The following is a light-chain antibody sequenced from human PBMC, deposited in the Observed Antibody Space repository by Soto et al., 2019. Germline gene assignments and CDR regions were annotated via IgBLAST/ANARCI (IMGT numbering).Light chain of an antibody. CDR2: AAS. Sequence: DIPMTQSPSSLSAAVGDRVTITCRASQSIAYALNWYQQKPWKVAKLLIHAASILQRGVPSSFSVNGVAPPYSHTTSSLQAEDFATYYCQQSPGTPTFGGGNTGDIK. CDR3: QQSPGTPT. CDR1: QSIAYA. V-gene: IGKV1-39*01. J-gene: IGKJ4*01.